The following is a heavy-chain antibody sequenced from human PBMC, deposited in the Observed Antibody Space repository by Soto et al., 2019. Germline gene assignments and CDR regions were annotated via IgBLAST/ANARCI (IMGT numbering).Heavy chain of an antibody. CDR3: AXXXPGIAALDI. CDR1: GFTFSSYG. D-gene: IGHD6-13*01. V-gene: IGHV3-33*01. Sequence: QVQLVESGGGVVQPGRSLRLSCAASGFTFSSYGMHWVRQAPGKGLEWVAIIWYDGSNKYYADSVKGRFTISRDNSKNTLYLQMNSLRAEDTAMYYCAXXXPGIAALDIWGQGTMVTVSS. J-gene: IGHJ3*02. CDR2: IWYDGSNK.